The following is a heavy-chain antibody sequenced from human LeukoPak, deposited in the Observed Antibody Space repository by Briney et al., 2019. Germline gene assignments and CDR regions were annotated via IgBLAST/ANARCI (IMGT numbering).Heavy chain of an antibody. D-gene: IGHD6-19*01. CDR3: AKSQWLVHDAFDI. Sequence: GGSLRLSCAASGFSFSRFAMSWVRQAPGKGLEWVSAISGSGGSTYYADSVKGRFTISRDNSKNTLYLQMNSLRAEDTAVYYCAKSQWLVHDAFDIWGQGTMVTVSS. CDR1: GFSFSRFA. J-gene: IGHJ3*02. CDR2: ISGSGGST. V-gene: IGHV3-23*01.